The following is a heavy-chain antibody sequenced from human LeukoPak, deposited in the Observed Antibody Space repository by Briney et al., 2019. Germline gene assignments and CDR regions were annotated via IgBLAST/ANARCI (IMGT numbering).Heavy chain of an antibody. CDR2: IFYSGSA. CDR3: ARGYDYVWGSYRPPTPRRTGGGHAFDI. Sequence: SETLPLTCTVSGGSISSSNYFWGWIRQPPGKGLEWIGSIFYSGSAYYNPSLKSRVTISVDKSKNQFSLKLSSVTAADTAVYYCARGYDYVWGSYRPPTPRRTGGGHAFDIWGQGTMVTVSS. D-gene: IGHD3-16*02. CDR1: GGSISSSNYF. J-gene: IGHJ3*02. V-gene: IGHV4-39*07.